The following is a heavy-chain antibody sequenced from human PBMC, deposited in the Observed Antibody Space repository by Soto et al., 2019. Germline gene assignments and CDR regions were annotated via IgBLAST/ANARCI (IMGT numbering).Heavy chain of an antibody. Sequence: VASVKVSCKASGYTFTSYGISWVRQAPGQGLEWMGWISAYNGNTNYAQKLQGRVTMTTDTSTSTAYMELRSLSSDDTAVYYCARDGYCSGGSCYSVRWFDPWGQGTLVTVSS. CDR3: ARDGYCSGGSCYSVRWFDP. CDR2: ISAYNGNT. V-gene: IGHV1-18*01. CDR1: GYTFTSYG. J-gene: IGHJ5*02. D-gene: IGHD2-15*01.